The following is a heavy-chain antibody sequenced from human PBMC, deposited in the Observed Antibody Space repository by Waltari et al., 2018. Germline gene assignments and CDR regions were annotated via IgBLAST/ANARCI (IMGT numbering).Heavy chain of an antibody. V-gene: IGHV4-34*01. Sequence: QVQLQQWGAGLLKPSETLSLTCAVYGGSFSGYYWSWIRQPPGKGLEWIGEINHAGSTNYTPSLKSRVTISVDTSKNQFSLKLSSVTAADTAVYYCARVGGYSGYDVFDYWGQGTLVTVSS. CDR1: GGSFSGYY. D-gene: IGHD5-12*01. CDR2: INHAGST. J-gene: IGHJ4*02. CDR3: ARVGGYSGYDVFDY.